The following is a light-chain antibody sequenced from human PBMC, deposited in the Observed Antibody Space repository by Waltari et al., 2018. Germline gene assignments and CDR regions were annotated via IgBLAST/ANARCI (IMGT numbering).Light chain of an antibody. CDR2: GAS. Sequence: EIVMTQSPATLSVSPGERATRSCRASQSVSSNLAWYQQKPGQAPALLIFGASTRAPAIPARFSGRGSGTEFTLTISSLQSEDFAVYFCQQYDKWLWTFGQGTTVEIK. V-gene: IGKV3-15*01. CDR3: QQYDKWLWT. CDR1: QSVSSN. J-gene: IGKJ1*01.